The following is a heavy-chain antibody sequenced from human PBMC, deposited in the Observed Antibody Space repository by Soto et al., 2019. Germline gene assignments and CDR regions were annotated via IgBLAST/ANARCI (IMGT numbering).Heavy chain of an antibody. J-gene: IGHJ4*02. CDR3: GKGYSSSGGGFDY. D-gene: IGHD6-6*01. CDR2: ISWSSGSI. CDR1: GFTFDDYA. Sequence: EVQLVESGGGLVQPGRSLRLSCAASGFTFDDYAMHWVRQAPGKGLEWVSGISWSSGSIGYADSVKGRFTISRDNAKTPVYLQMSMRGAEDTVFYCCGKGYSSSGGGFDYWGQGTLVTVSS. V-gene: IGHV3-9*01.